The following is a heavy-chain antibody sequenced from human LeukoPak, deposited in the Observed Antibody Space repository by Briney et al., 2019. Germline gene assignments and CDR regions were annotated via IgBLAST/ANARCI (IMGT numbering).Heavy chain of an antibody. CDR1: GYTFTGYY. CDR3: ARSLGGGELSNFDY. J-gene: IGHJ4*02. Sequence: ASVKVSCKASGYTFTGYYMHWVRQAPGQGLEWMGWINPNSGGTNFAQRFQGRVTMTRDTSISTAYMELSRLRSDDTAMYYCARSLGGGELSNFDYWGQGTLVTVSS. D-gene: IGHD3-16*02. V-gene: IGHV1-2*02. CDR2: INPNSGGT.